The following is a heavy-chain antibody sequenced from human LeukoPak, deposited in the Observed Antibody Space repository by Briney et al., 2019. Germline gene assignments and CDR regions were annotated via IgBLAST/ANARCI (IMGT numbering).Heavy chain of an antibody. CDR3: ARDYLEYGDYGHGT. CDR2: IIPIIGTA. CDR1: GGTFSSYA. J-gene: IGHJ5*02. D-gene: IGHD4-17*01. V-gene: IGHV1-69*06. Sequence: SVKVSCKASGGTFSSYAISWVRQAPGRGLEWMGGIIPIIGTANYAQKFQGRVTIIADKSTSTAYMELSSLRSEDTAVYYCARDYLEYGDYGHGTWGQGTLVTVSS.